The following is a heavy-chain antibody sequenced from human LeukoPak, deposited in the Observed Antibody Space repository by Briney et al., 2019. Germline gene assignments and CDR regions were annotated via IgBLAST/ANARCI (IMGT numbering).Heavy chain of an antibody. J-gene: IGHJ4*02. CDR3: AKADIPIVGATPGGFDY. CDR2: ISGSGGST. V-gene: IGHV3-23*01. CDR1: GFTFSSYA. D-gene: IGHD1-26*01. Sequence: GGSLRLSCAASGFTFSSYAMSWVRQAPGKGLEWVSAISGSGGSTYYADSVKGRFTISRDNSKNTLYLQMNSLRAEDTAVYYCAKADIPIVGATPGGFDYWGQGTLVTVSS.